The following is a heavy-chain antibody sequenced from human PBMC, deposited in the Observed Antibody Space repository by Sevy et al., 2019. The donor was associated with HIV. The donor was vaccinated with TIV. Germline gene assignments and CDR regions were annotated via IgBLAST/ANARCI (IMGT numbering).Heavy chain of an antibody. J-gene: IGHJ4*02. V-gene: IGHV3-23*01. CDR3: AREGCSRPHDY. Sequence: GGSLRLSCAASGFAFYEYSMSWIRQAPGKGLEWVATLSFGCGKINYADSVKGRFIISRDNSKNSFYLQMDNLRVEGTALYYCAREGCSRPHDYWGQGTRVTVSS. CDR1: GFAFYEYS. D-gene: IGHD2-8*01. CDR2: LSFGCGKI.